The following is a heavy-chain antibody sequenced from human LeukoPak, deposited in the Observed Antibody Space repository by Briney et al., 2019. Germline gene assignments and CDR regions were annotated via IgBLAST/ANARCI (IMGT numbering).Heavy chain of an antibody. J-gene: IGHJ4*02. CDR1: GFSFRSYS. CDR3: ARAAGHYFDY. Sequence: GSLRLSCAAAGFSFRSYSMNWVRQAPGKGLEWVSFITSTSTDLFYADSVKGRFTASRDNARNSLYLQMNNLRAEDTAVYYCARAAGHYFDYWGQGSLVTVSS. V-gene: IGHV3-21*01. CDR2: ITSTSTDL.